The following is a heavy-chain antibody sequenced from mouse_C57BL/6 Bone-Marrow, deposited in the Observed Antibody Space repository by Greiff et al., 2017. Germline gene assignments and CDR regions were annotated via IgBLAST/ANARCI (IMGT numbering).Heavy chain of an antibody. CDR1: GFTFSSYT. CDR3: ARRRNYGSSYDSMDY. V-gene: IGHV5-9*01. Sequence: EVQLVESGGGLVKPGGSLKLSCAASGFTFSSYTMSWVRQTPEKRLEWVATISGGGGNTYYPDSVKGRFTISRDNAKNTLYLQMSSLRSEDTALYYCARRRNYGSSYDSMDYWGQGTSVTVSS. D-gene: IGHD1-1*01. CDR2: ISGGGGNT. J-gene: IGHJ4*01.